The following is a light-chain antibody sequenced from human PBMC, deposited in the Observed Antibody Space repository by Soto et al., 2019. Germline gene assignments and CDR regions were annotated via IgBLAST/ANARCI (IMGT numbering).Light chain of an antibody. CDR1: QSVSSY. CDR3: QQRSNWPPLT. Sequence: EIVLTQSPATLSLSPGERATLSCRASQSVSSYLAWYQQKPGQAPRLLIYDASNRATGIPARFSGSGSGTDFPLTISSLEPEDFAVYSCQQRSNWPPLTFGGATKVEIK. V-gene: IGKV3-11*01. CDR2: DAS. J-gene: IGKJ4*01.